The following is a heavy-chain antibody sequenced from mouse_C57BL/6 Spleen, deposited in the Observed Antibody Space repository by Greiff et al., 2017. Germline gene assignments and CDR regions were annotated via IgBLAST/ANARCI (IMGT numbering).Heavy chain of an antibody. J-gene: IGHJ3*01. D-gene: IGHD2-1*01. CDR1: GFTFSSYA. CDR2: ISDGGSYT. CDR3: ARYDYGNEGFAY. V-gene: IGHV5-4*03. Sequence: DVMLVESGGGLVKPGGSLKLSCAASGFTFSSYAMSWVRQTPEKRLEWVATISDGGSYTYYPDNVKGRFTISRDNAKNNLYLQMSHLKSEDTAMYYWARYDYGNEGFAYWGQGTLVTVSA.